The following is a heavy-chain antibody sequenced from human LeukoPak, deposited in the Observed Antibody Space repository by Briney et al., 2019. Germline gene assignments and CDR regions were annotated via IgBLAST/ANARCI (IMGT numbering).Heavy chain of an antibody. CDR1: GGSISSGGYY. CDR2: IYYSGST. J-gene: IGHJ4*02. V-gene: IGHV4-31*03. Sequence: ASETLSLTCTVSGGSISSGGYYWSWIRQHPGKGLEWIGYIYYSGSTYYNPSLKSRVTISVDTSKNQFSLKLSSVTAADTAVYYCARHQEIPRAEIGGIDYWGQGTLVTVSS. CDR3: ARHQEIPRAEIGGIDY. D-gene: IGHD3-10*01.